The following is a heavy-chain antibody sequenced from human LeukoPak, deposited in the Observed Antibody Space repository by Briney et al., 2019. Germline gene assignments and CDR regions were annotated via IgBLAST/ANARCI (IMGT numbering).Heavy chain of an antibody. Sequence: GGSLRLSCTVSGFTFSSYSMNWVRQAPGKGLEWVSSITSSSSYIYYADSVKGRFTISRDNAKNSLYLQMNSLRAEDTAVYYCARHVVAVGFDYWGQGTLVTVSS. V-gene: IGHV3-21*01. D-gene: IGHD3-22*01. CDR3: ARHVVAVGFDY. J-gene: IGHJ4*02. CDR1: GFTFSSYS. CDR2: ITSSSSYI.